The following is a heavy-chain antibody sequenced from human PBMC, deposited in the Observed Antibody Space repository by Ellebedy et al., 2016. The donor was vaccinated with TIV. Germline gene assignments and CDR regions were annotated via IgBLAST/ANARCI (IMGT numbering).Heavy chain of an antibody. CDR2: IYSDGRT. CDR1: GGSITSGSYY. CDR3: ATDSYSFGSAPFDP. J-gene: IGHJ5*02. V-gene: IGHV4-39*07. D-gene: IGHD3-10*01. Sequence: SETLSLXXTVSGGSITSGSYYWGWIRQPPGKRLEWIASIYSDGRTIYNPSLNSRVTISRDTSKNQFSLKMRSVTPADSAVYYCATDSYSFGSAPFDPWGQGTPVTVSS.